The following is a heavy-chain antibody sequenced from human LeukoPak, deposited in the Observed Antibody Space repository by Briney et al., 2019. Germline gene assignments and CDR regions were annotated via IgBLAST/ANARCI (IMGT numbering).Heavy chain of an antibody. CDR1: GYSISSGYY. J-gene: IGHJ5*02. CDR2: IYHSGST. V-gene: IGHV4-38-2*02. Sequence: SETLSLTCTVSGYSISSGYYWGWIRQPPGKGLEWIGSIYHSGSTYYNPSLKSRVTISVDTSKNQFSLKLSSVTAADTAVYHCAREITGTTSGWFDPWGQGTLVTVSS. CDR3: AREITGTTSGWFDP. D-gene: IGHD1-7*01.